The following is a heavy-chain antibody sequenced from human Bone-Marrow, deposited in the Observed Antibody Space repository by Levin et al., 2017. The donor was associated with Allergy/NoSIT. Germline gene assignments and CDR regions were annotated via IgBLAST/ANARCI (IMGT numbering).Heavy chain of an antibody. V-gene: IGHV4-59*01. J-gene: IGHJ4*02. Sequence: PSETLSLTCTVSGGSISSYYWSWIRQPPGKGLEWIGYIYYSGSTNYNPSLKSRVTISVDTSKNQFSLKLSSVTAADTAVYYCAREVRVDTAMVLQGFFDYWGQGTLVTVSS. D-gene: IGHD5-18*01. CDR2: IYYSGST. CDR3: AREVRVDTAMVLQGFFDY. CDR1: GGSISSYY.